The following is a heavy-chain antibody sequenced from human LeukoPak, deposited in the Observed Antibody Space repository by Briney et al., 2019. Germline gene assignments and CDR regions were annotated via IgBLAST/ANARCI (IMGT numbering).Heavy chain of an antibody. CDR3: ARHSGSYCITGDY. CDR1: GFTVSSNY. J-gene: IGHJ4*02. D-gene: IGHD1-26*01. CDR2: IYSGGST. V-gene: IGHV3-53*01. Sequence: GGSLRLSCAASGFTVSSNYMSWVRQAPGKGLEWVSLIYSGGSTHYADSVKGRFTISRDNSKNTLYLQMSSLRADDTAVYYCARHSGSYCITGDYWGQGTLVTVSS.